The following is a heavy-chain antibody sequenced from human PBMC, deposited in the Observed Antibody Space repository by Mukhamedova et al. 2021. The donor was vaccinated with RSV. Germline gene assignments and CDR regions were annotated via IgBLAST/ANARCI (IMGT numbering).Heavy chain of an antibody. V-gene: IGHV3-43*02. CDR3: AKGHCGGDCYAFDI. Sequence: VRQAPGKGLEWVSLISGDGGSIYYADSVKGRFTISRDNSKNSLYLQMNSLRTEDTALYYCAKGHCGGDCYAFDIWGQGTMVTVSS. CDR2: ISGDGGSI. J-gene: IGHJ3*02. D-gene: IGHD2-21*02.